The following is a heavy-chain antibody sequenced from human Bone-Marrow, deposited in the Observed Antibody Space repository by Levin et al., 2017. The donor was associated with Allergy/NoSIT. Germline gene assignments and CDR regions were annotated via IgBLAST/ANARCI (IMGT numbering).Heavy chain of an antibody. Sequence: ETRSLTCTVSGDYISSTNYYWGWIRQPPGKGLEWIGGLSYSGSTYYNPSLKSRVTISLDTAKNQFSLKLNSVTAADTAVYYCARDGFKSSQVYWGQGTLVTVSS. J-gene: IGHJ4*02. V-gene: IGHV4-39*07. CDR3: ARDGFKSSQVY. CDR1: GDYISSTNYY. CDR2: LSYSGST. D-gene: IGHD2-2*03.